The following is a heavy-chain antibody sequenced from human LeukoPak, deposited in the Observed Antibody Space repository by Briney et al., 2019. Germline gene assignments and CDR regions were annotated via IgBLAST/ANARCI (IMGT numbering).Heavy chain of an antibody. D-gene: IGHD4-17*01. CDR3: AREDFGDYVFGY. V-gene: IGHV3-21*01. Sequence: GGSLRLSCAASGFTFSSYSMNWVRQAPGKGLEWVSSISSNSYIYYADSVKGRFTISRDNAKNSLYLQMNSLRAEDTAVYYCAREDFGDYVFGYWGQGTLVTVSS. J-gene: IGHJ4*02. CDR2: ISSNSYI. CDR1: GFTFSSYS.